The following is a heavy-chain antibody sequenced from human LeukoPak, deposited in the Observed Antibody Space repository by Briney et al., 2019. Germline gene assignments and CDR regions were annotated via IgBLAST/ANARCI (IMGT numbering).Heavy chain of an antibody. CDR1: GYTFTGNY. CDR2: INPNSGGT. Sequence: ASVKVSFKASGYTFTGNYIHWVRQAPGQGLEWMGWINPNSGGTKYAQKFEDRVTMTRDTSISTAYLELTRLKSDDTAVYFCARDSATAAAAELDYWGQGTLVTVSS. D-gene: IGHD6-13*01. CDR3: ARDSATAAAAELDY. V-gene: IGHV1-2*02. J-gene: IGHJ4*02.